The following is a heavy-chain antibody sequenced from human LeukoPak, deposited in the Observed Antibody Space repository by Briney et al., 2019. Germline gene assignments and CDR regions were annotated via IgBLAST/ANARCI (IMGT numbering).Heavy chain of an antibody. D-gene: IGHD1-1*01. CDR3: ARHRTSSNYFDY. CDR1: GYSISSGYY. V-gene: IGHV4-38-2*01. CDR2: IYHSRST. J-gene: IGHJ4*02. Sequence: SETLSLTCAVSGYSISSGYYWGWIRQPPGKGLEWIGSIYHSRSTYYNPSLKSRVTISVDTSKNQFSLKLRSVTAADTAVYYCARHRTSSNYFDYWGQGTLVTVSS.